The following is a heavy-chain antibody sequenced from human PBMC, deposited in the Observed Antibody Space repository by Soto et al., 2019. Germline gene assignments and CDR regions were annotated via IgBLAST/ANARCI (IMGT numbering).Heavy chain of an antibody. CDR1: GFTFSSDV. Sequence: GGSLRLSCAACGFTFSSDVTHWVRQAPGKGLEWVAVISHDGNNKYYADSVKGRFTISRDNSKNTLYLQMNSLRAEDTAVYYCAKDLKTTVVRAYDYWGQGALVTVSS. CDR3: AKDLKTTVVRAYDY. V-gene: IGHV3-30*18. CDR2: ISHDGNNK. J-gene: IGHJ4*02. D-gene: IGHD4-17*01.